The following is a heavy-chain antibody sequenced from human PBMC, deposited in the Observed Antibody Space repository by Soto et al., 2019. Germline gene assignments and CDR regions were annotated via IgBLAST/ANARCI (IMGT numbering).Heavy chain of an antibody. D-gene: IGHD3-10*01. CDR2: IYYDGGNT. CDR1: GFTFGAYG. CDR3: ARVGGSVTSDY. V-gene: IGHV3-33*01. Sequence: QVQLVESGGGVVQPGRSLRLSCAASGFTFGAYGMHWLRQAPGKGLEWLALIYYDGGNTYYADSVKGRFTISRDNSKNTLYLQMHSLRVEDTAVYYCARVGGSVTSDYWGQGTLVTVSS. J-gene: IGHJ4*02.